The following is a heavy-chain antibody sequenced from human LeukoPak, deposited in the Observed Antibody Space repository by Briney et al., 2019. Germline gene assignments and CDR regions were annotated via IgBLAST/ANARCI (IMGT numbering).Heavy chain of an antibody. Sequence: ASVKVSCKASGYTFTSYYMHWVRQAPGQGLEWMGIINPSGSSGSYAQKFQGRVTMTGDTSTSTVYIELSSLRPEDTAVFYCARGGAAGTRSYFDYWGQGTLVTVSS. CDR2: INPSGSSG. V-gene: IGHV1-46*01. J-gene: IGHJ4*02. D-gene: IGHD6-13*01. CDR3: ARGGAAGTRSYFDY. CDR1: GYTFTSYY.